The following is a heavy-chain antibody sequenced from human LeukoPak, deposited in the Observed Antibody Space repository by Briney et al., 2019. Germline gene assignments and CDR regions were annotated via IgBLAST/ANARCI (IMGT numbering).Heavy chain of an antibody. CDR3: AREGYYGSGSRHYYYMDV. D-gene: IGHD3-10*01. Sequence: GGSLRLSCAASGFTFSNYWMHWVRQAPGKGLVWVSHINSDGSSTSYADSVKGRFTISRDNAKNTLYLQMNSLRAEDTAVYYCAREGYYGSGSRHYYYMDVWGKGTTVTVSS. V-gene: IGHV3-74*01. CDR2: INSDGSST. J-gene: IGHJ6*03. CDR1: GFTFSNYW.